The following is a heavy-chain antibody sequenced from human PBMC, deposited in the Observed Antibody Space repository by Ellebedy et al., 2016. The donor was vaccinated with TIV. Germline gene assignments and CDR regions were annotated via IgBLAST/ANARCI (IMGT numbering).Heavy chain of an antibody. CDR2: ISYDGSNK. V-gene: IGHV3-30*18. D-gene: IGHD6-19*01. CDR1: GFTFSSYG. Sequence: GESLKISXAASGFTFSSYGMHWVRQAPGKGLEWVAVISYDGSNKYYADSVKGRFTISRDNSKNTLYLQMNSLRAEDMAVYYCAKVLRGSGWRYYGMDVWGQGTTVTVSS. CDR3: AKVLRGSGWRYYGMDV. J-gene: IGHJ6*02.